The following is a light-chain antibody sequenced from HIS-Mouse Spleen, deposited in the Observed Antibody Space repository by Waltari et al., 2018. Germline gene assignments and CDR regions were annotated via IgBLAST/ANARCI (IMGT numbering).Light chain of an antibody. CDR1: ALPKKY. CDR2: EDS. J-gene: IGLJ3*02. Sequence: SYELTQPPSVSVSPGQTARITCSGDALPKKYAYWYQQKSGQAPVLVIYEDSKRPSGITERVSGSSSGTMATLTISGAQVEDEADYYCYSTDSSGNHRRVFGGGTKLTVL. V-gene: IGLV3-10*01. CDR3: YSTDSSGNHRRV.